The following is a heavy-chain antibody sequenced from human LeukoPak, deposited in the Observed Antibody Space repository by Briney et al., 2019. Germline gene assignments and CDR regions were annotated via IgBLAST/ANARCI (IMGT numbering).Heavy chain of an antibody. D-gene: IGHD1-26*01. CDR3: ASSGSYRFDY. Sequence: GGSLRLSCAASGFTFSSYSMNWVRKAPGKGLEWVSHITASGTAMFYADSVKGRFTISRDNAKNSLYLQMNSLRDEDTAVYYCASSGSYRFDYWGQGTLVTVSS. J-gene: IGHJ4*02. V-gene: IGHV3-48*02. CDR1: GFTFSSYS. CDR2: ITASGTAM.